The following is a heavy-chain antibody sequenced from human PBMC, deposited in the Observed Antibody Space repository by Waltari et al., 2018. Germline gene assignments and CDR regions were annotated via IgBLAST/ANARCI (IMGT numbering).Heavy chain of an antibody. J-gene: IGHJ4*02. V-gene: IGHV1-2*06. CDR3: AREVVLDF. Sequence: QVQLVQSGAEVKKPGASVKVSCNASGSSFTGYSMHWVRQAPGQGLEWGGRINPNSGVTDYAQKFQGRVSMTRDTSISTAYMELNRLTSDDTAVYYCAREVVLDFWGQGTLVTVSS. CDR2: INPNSGVT. D-gene: IGHD2-15*01. CDR1: GSSFTGYS.